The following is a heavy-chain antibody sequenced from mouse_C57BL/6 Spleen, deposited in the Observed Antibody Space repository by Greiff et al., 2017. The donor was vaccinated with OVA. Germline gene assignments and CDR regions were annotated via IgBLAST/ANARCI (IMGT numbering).Heavy chain of an antibody. CDR2: IYPGSGST. CDR1: GYTFTSYW. Sequence: QVQLQQPGAELVKPGASVKMSCKASGYTFTSYWITWVKQRPGQGLEWIGDIYPGSGSTNYNEKFKSKATLTVDTSSSTAYMQLSSLTSEDSAVYYCARNPYYGSSFYYWGQGTTLTVSS. V-gene: IGHV1-55*01. D-gene: IGHD1-1*01. CDR3: ARNPYYGSSFYY. J-gene: IGHJ2*01.